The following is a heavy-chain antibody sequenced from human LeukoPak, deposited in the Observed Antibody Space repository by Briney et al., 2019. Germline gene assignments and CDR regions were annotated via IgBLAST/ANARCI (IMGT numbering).Heavy chain of an antibody. V-gene: IGHV3-23*01. CDR2: ISGGGGST. Sequence: PGGSLRLSCAVSEFTFSNYAMNWVRQAPGKGLEWVSGISGGGGSTYYADSVKGRFTISRDNAKNSLYLQMNSLRAEDTAVYFCARDLKWGVLGYSYGSGMDVWGQGTTVTVSS. CDR3: ARDLKWGVLGYSYGSGMDV. D-gene: IGHD5-18*01. J-gene: IGHJ6*02. CDR1: EFTFSNYA.